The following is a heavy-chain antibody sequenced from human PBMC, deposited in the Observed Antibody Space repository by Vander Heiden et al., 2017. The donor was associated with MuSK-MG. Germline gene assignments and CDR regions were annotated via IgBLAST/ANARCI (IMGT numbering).Heavy chain of an antibody. V-gene: IGHV3-21*01. CDR2: ISDSSTYI. CDR3: ARSPGYGDSPIGYMDV. Sequence: EVQPVESGGGLVKPGGPLRLSCAASGSTFSTYSMNWVPQAPGKGLEWVSCISDSSTYIYYADSVKGRFTISRDNAKNSLYLQMNSLRAEDTAVYYCARSPGYGDSPIGYMDVWGKGIKVTVSS. CDR1: GSTFSTYS. D-gene: IGHD4-17*01. J-gene: IGHJ6*03.